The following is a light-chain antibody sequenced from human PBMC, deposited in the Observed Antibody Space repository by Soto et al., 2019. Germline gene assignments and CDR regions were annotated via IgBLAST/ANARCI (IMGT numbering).Light chain of an antibody. CDR2: AAS. CDR3: QQSYSTLFT. CDR1: QSISSN. Sequence: DIQMTQSPSSLSASVGDRVTITCRASQSISSNLNWYQQKPGKAPKLLIYAASSLQSGVPSRFSGSGSGTDFTLTISSLQPEDFATYYCQQSYSTLFTFGGGTKVEIK. J-gene: IGKJ4*01. V-gene: IGKV1-39*01.